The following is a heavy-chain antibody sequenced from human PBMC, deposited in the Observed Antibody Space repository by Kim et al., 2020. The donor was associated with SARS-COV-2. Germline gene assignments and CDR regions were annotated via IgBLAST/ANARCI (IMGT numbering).Heavy chain of an antibody. Sequence: SETLSLTCTVSGGSISSSSYYWGWIRQPPGKGLEWIGSIYYSGSTYYNPSLKSRVTISVDTSKNQFSLKLSSVTAADTAVYYCARHIPVVVAATDNWFDPWGQGTLVTVSS. V-gene: IGHV4-39*01. CDR3: ARHIPVVVAATDNWFDP. CDR1: GGSISSSSYY. J-gene: IGHJ5*02. CDR2: IYYSGST. D-gene: IGHD2-15*01.